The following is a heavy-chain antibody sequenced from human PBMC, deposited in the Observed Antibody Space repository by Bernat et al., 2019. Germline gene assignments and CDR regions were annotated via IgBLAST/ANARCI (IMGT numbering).Heavy chain of an antibody. J-gene: IGHJ4*02. D-gene: IGHD2-15*01. CDR3: VKGGYCSGSSCYPEYCFDY. CDR1: GFTFTYSA. CDR2: ISGSGGSR. V-gene: IGHV3-23*04. Sequence: EVQLVESGGGLVQPGGSLRLSCAASGFTFTYSAMSWVCQAPGKGLEWDSGISGSGGSRYDAESVKGRFTISRNNCKNTLYLQMNSLRAEDTAVYYCVKGGYCSGSSCYPEYCFDYWGQGTLVTVSS.